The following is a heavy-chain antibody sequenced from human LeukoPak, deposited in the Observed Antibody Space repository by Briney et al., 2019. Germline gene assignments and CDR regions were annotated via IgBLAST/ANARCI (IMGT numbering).Heavy chain of an antibody. Sequence: PSETLSLTCTVSGGSISSSSYYWGWIRQPPGKGLEWIGSIYYSGSTYYNPSLKSRVTISVDTSKNQFSLKLSSVTAADTAVYYCARTGRITIFGVVIWYNLHIDYWGQGTLVTVSS. CDR3: ARTGRITIFGVVIWYNLHIDY. D-gene: IGHD3-3*01. V-gene: IGHV4-39*01. CDR2: IYYSGST. CDR1: GGSISSSSYY. J-gene: IGHJ4*02.